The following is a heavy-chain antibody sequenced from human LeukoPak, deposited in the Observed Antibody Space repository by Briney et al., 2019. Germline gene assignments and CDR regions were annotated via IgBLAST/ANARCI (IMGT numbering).Heavy chain of an antibody. D-gene: IGHD4-11*01. Sequence: SQTHSLTCAISGDSVSINSVAWNWIRQSPSRGLEWLGRTCYRSKWYIDYAESVKSPIIINPDTSKNQFSLQLSSVTPEDTAVYYCARGDDYSPYGMDVWGQGTTVTVSS. V-gene: IGHV6-1*01. J-gene: IGHJ6*02. CDR3: ARGDDYSPYGMDV. CDR2: TCYRSKWYI. CDR1: GDSVSINSVA.